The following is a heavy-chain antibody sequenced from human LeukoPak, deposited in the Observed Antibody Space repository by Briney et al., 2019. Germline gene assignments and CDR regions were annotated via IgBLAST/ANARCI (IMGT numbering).Heavy chain of an antibody. Sequence: SETLSLTXAVYGGSFSGYYWSWIRQPPGKGLEWIGEINHSGSTNYNPSLKSRVTISVDTSKNQFSLKLSSVTAADTAVYYCARGRGSSWYGLDYWGQGTLVTVSS. CDR1: GGSFSGYY. D-gene: IGHD6-13*01. V-gene: IGHV4-34*01. CDR2: INHSGST. CDR3: ARGRGSSWYGLDY. J-gene: IGHJ4*02.